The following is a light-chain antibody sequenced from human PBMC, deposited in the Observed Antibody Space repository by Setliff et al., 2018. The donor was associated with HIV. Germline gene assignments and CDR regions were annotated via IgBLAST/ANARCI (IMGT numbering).Light chain of an antibody. J-gene: IGLJ1*01. V-gene: IGLV3-21*01. CDR1: NIGTKR. CDR2: DDS. Sequence: SYELTQPPSVSAAPGKTATITCGGNNIGTKRVHWYQQKPGQAPVLVVYDDSDRPSGIRERFSGSNSGNTATLTITRVEAGDEADYYCQVWDSRSDHYVFGTGTKATVL. CDR3: QVWDSRSDHYV.